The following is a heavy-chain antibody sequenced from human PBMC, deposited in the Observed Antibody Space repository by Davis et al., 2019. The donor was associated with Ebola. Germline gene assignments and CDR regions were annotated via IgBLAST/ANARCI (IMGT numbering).Heavy chain of an antibody. CDR3: ARGLLGDNWFDP. V-gene: IGHV1-69*13. CDR1: GGTFSSYA. J-gene: IGHJ5*02. Sequence: SVKVSCKASGGTFSSYAISWVRQAPGQGLERMGGIIPIFGTANYAQKFQGRVTITADESTSTAYMELSSLRSEDTAVYYCARGLLGDNWFDPWGQGTLVTVSS. D-gene: IGHD3-16*01. CDR2: IIPIFGTA.